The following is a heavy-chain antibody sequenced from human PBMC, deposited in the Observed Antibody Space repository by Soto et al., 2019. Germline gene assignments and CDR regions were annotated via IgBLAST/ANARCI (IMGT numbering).Heavy chain of an antibody. CDR2: ITATGFTT. CDR3: ARGGVY. Sequence: VESGGALVHPGGSLRLSCVTSGFNFSNSDMNWVRQAPGRGMEWIAFITATGFTTFYADSVRPRFTISRDNAQESVFLQMDSLTVEDTGIYYCARGGVYWGRGTPVTVSS. CDR1: GFNFSNSD. V-gene: IGHV3-48*03. J-gene: IGHJ4*02. D-gene: IGHD2-8*01.